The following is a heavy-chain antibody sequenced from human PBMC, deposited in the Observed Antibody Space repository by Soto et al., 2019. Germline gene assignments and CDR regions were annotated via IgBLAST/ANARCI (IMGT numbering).Heavy chain of an antibody. V-gene: IGHV1-3*01. Sequence: SLKVSFKASGYTFTSYAMHWVRHAPGQRLEWMGWINAGNGNTKYSQKFQGRVTITRDTSASTAYMELSSLRSEDTAVYYCARNPGYSRSWKSRWFDPWGQGTLVTAS. CDR3: ARNPGYSRSWKSRWFDP. CDR1: GYTFTSYA. D-gene: IGHD6-13*01. J-gene: IGHJ5*02. CDR2: INAGNGNT.